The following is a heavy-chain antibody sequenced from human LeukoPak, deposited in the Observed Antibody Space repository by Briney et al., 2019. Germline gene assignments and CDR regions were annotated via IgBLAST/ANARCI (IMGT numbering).Heavy chain of an antibody. CDR1: GFTFSSYA. J-gene: IGHJ4*02. V-gene: IGHV3-48*02. CDR2: ISSSSSTI. Sequence: PGGSLRLSCAASGFTFSSYAMHWVRQAPGKGLEWVSYISSSSSTIYYADSVKGRFTISRDNAKNSLYLQMNSLRDEDTAVYYCARVGRPARSIAGLRSGPFDYWGQGTLVTVSS. CDR3: ARVGRPARSIAGLRSGPFDY. D-gene: IGHD5-12*01.